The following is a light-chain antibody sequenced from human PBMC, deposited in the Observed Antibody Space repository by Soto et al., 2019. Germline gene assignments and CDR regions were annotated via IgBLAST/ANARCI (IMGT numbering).Light chain of an antibody. Sequence: EIVLTQSPGTLSLSPGERATLSCRASQSVSGSYLAWYQQKPGQAPRLLIYRASSRATGIPYRFSGSGSGTDFTLTISRLEPEDFAIYYCQQYDNSRAFGQGTKVEIK. J-gene: IGKJ1*01. CDR1: QSVSGSY. CDR2: RAS. V-gene: IGKV3-20*01. CDR3: QQYDNSRA.